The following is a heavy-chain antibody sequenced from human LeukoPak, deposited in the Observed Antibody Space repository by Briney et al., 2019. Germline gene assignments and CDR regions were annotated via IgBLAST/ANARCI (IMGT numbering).Heavy chain of an antibody. D-gene: IGHD6-13*01. CDR3: VRDGGYSDNHDGFDI. CDR1: GGTFSSYA. V-gene: IGHV1-18*01. Sequence: ASVKVSCKASGGTFSSYAISWVRQAPGQGLEWMGWISGHNGNTNYAQNVQDRITMTTDTSTSTVYMELRSLRSDDTAVYYCVRDGGYSDNHDGFDIWGQGTMVTVSS. CDR2: ISGHNGNT. J-gene: IGHJ3*02.